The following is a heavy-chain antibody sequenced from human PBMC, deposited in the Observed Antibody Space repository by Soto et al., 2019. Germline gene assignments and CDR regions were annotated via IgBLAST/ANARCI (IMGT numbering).Heavy chain of an antibody. D-gene: IGHD6-6*01. CDR2: ISYDGSNK. J-gene: IGHJ4*02. V-gene: IGHV3-30*18. Sequence: QVQLVESGGGVVQPGRSLRLSCAASGFTFSSYGMHWVRQAPGKGLEWVAVISYDGSNKYYADSVKGRFTISRDNSKNTLYLQMNSLRAEDTAVYYCAKKGSSSSGRYYFDYWGQGTLVTVSS. CDR3: AKKGSSSSGRYYFDY. CDR1: GFTFSSYG.